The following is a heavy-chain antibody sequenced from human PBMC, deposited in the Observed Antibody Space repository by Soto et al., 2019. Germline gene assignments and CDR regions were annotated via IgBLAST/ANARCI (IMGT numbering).Heavy chain of an antibody. J-gene: IGHJ4*02. D-gene: IGHD2-8*02. V-gene: IGHV4-4*07. CDR2: FSLCGTT. CDR1: GASITGSSY. CDR3: ARGMTPPGAPAWYYFDS. Sequence: NPSETLSLTCTVSGASITGSSYWSWIRQPAGKGLEWIGRFSLCGTTSYNPSLRSRVTMSADVSKNQFSLRMPSVTAADTALYYCARGMTPPGAPAWYYFDSWGQGTLVTVSS.